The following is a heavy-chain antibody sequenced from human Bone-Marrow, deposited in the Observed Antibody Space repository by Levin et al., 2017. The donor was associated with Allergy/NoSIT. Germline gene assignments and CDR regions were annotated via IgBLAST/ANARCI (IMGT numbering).Heavy chain of an antibody. V-gene: IGHV3-30-3*01. CDR3: ARERYDPEDPESRDIQYFQH. D-gene: IGHD2-15*01. J-gene: IGHJ1*01. CDR1: GFTFSSYA. CDR2: ISYDGSNK. Sequence: GESLKISCAASGFTFSSYAMHWVRQAPGKGLEWVAVISYDGSNKYYADSVKGRFTISRDNSKNTLYLQMNSLRAEDTAVYYCARERYDPEDPESRDIQYFQHWGQGTLVTVSS.